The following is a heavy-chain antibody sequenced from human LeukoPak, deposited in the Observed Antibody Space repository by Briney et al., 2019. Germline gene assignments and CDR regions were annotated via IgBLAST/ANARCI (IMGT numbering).Heavy chain of an antibody. CDR2: VSGYTGNT. V-gene: IGHV1-18*01. J-gene: IGHJ4*02. Sequence: ASVKVSCKTSGYTFTTYGVSWVQQAPGQGLEWMGWVSGYTGNTNYAERFQGRVTMTIDTSTSTVYMELTSLRSDDTAVYYCARGEVSASLYYFDFWGQGTLVTVS. CDR1: GYTFTTYG. CDR3: ARGEVSASLYYFDF. D-gene: IGHD2-2*01.